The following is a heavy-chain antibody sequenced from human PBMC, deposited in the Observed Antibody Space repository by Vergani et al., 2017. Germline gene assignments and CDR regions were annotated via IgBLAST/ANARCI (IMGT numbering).Heavy chain of an antibody. V-gene: IGHV3-30*18. CDR3: AKDRGHCSGGSCYEDFDY. Sequence: VQLVESGGGLVKPGGSLRLSCAASGFTFSSYGIHWVRQAPGKGLEWVAVISYDGTNKYYEDSVKGRFTISRDNSKNTLYLQMNSLRAEDTAVYYCAKDRGHCSGGSCYEDFDYWGQGTLVTVSS. CDR1: GFTFSSYG. J-gene: IGHJ4*02. CDR2: ISYDGTNK. D-gene: IGHD2-15*01.